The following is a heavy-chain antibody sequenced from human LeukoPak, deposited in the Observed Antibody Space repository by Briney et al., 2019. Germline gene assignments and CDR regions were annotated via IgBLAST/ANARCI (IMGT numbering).Heavy chain of an antibody. CDR2: IGTASDT. D-gene: IGHD1-1*01. CDR3: ARGPPRGKYYYMDV. CDR1: GFTFSSFD. J-gene: IGHJ6*03. V-gene: IGHV3-13*01. Sequence: GGSLRLSCAASGFTFSSFDMHWVRQPTGQGLEWVSTIGTASDTYYPGSVEGRFTFSRDNAKNSLYLQMNSLTAGDTAVYYCARGPPRGKYYYMDVWGKGTTVTVSS.